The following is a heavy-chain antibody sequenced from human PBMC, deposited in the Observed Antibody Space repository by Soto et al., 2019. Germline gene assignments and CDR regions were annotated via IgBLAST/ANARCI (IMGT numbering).Heavy chain of an antibody. Sequence: QVQLVESGGGVVQPGRSLRLSCAASGFTFSSYAMHWVRQAPGKGLEWVAVISYDGSNKYYADSVKGRFTISRDNSKNTLYLQMNSLRADDTAVYYCARVPHMFPSFDGMDVWGQGTTVTVSS. V-gene: IGHV3-30-3*01. CDR1: GFTFSSYA. D-gene: IGHD3-10*02. CDR2: ISYDGSNK. CDR3: ARVPHMFPSFDGMDV. J-gene: IGHJ6*02.